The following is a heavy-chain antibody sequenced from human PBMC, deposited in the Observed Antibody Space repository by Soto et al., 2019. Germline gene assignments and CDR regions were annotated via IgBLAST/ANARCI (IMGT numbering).Heavy chain of an antibody. J-gene: IGHJ4*02. CDR2: IYSGGST. D-gene: IGHD6-25*01. CDR3: ARVTGHGSGWHAMYFDY. Sequence: GGSLRLSCAASGFTVSIHYMSWVRQAPGKGLECVSVIYSGGSTYYADSVKARFTISRDNSKNTLYLQMHSLRAEDTAVYYCARVTGHGSGWHAMYFDYWGQGTRVTVSS. CDR1: GFTVSIHY. V-gene: IGHV3-66*01.